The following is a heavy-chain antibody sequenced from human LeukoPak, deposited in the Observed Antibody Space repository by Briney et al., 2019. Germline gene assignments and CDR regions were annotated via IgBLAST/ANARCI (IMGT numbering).Heavy chain of an antibody. Sequence: SGGSLRLSCAASGFTVFSNYMNWVRQAPGKGLEWVSVIYSDGETSYADSVKGRFNISREISKNTKKLQKKNRRAEDTAVYYCARDVGASSVWGSYRPTYYMDVWGKGTTVTVSS. V-gene: IGHV3-66*01. D-gene: IGHD3-16*02. CDR3: ARDVGASSVWGSYRPTYYMDV. J-gene: IGHJ6*03. CDR2: IYSDGET. CDR1: GFTVFSNY.